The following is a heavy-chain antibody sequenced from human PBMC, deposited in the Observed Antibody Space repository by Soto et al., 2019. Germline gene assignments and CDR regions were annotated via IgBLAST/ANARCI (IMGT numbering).Heavy chain of an antibody. CDR1: GGSMSSHF. Sequence: QVQLQESGPGLVKPSETLSLTCTVSGGSMSSHFWSWIRQPPGKGLEWIGYIYYNGITNYNPSLKSRVTISVDTAKNQFSLELSAVTAADTAVYYCARGGGGYLLDYWGQGTLVTVSS. J-gene: IGHJ4*02. CDR3: ARGGGGYLLDY. D-gene: IGHD1-26*01. V-gene: IGHV4-59*11. CDR2: IYYNGIT.